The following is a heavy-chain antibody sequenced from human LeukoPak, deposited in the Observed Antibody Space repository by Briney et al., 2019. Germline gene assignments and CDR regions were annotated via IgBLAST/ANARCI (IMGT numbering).Heavy chain of an antibody. CDR2: INSDGSST. J-gene: IGHJ4*02. D-gene: IGHD3-16*02. CDR3: AKETGRILITFGGVIDN. Sequence: PGGSLRLSCAASGFTFSSYWMHWVRQAPGKGLVWVSRINSDGSSTSYADSVKGRFTISRDNAKNTLYLQMNSLRAEDTAVYYCAKETGRILITFGGVIDNWGQGTLVTVSS. V-gene: IGHV3-74*01. CDR1: GFTFSSYW.